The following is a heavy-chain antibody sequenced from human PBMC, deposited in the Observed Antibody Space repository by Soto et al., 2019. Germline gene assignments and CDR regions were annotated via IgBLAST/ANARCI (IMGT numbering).Heavy chain of an antibody. J-gene: IGHJ4*02. CDR1: GFTFSSYA. CDR3: ARADTSMVFDY. D-gene: IGHD5-18*01. Sequence: GSLRLSCAASGFTFSSYAMDWVRQAPGKGLEWVAVISYDGSNKYYADSVKGRFTISRDNSKNTLYLQMNSLRAEDTAVYYCARADTSMVFDYWGQGTLVTVSS. V-gene: IGHV3-30-3*01. CDR2: ISYDGSNK.